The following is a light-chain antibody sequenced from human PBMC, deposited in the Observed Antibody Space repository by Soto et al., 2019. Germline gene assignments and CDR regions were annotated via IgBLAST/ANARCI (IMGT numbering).Light chain of an antibody. V-gene: IGLV2-14*01. CDR2: DVS. J-gene: IGLJ2*01. CDR1: SSDVGAYNY. Sequence: QSVLTQPASVSGSPGQSITISCTGTSSDVGAYNYVSWYQQHPGKAPKLMIYDVSNRPSGVSNRFSGSKSGNTASLTISGLQAEDEADYYCSSYTSSSTYVVFGGGTQLTVL. CDR3: SSYTSSSTYVV.